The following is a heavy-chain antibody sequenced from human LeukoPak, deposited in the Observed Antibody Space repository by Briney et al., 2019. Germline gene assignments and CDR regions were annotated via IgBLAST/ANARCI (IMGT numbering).Heavy chain of an antibody. V-gene: IGHV3-30*02. J-gene: IGHJ4*02. D-gene: IGHD3-16*02. CDR2: IWHDGSYE. Sequence: GGSLRLSCAASGFTFSRYGMHWVRQAPGKGLEWVAVIWHDGSYEYYADSVKGRFTISRDNSKNTLYLQMNSLRAEDTAVYYCAKAHYVWGSYRYSFDYWGQGTLVTVSS. CDR1: GFTFSRYG. CDR3: AKAHYVWGSYRYSFDY.